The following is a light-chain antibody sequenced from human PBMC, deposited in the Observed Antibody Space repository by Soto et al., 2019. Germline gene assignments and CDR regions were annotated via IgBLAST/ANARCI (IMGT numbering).Light chain of an antibody. CDR2: GAS. CDR3: QQYNNWPLT. Sequence: QSPATLSVSPGERATLSCRASQSVSSNLAWYQQKPGQAPRLLIYGASTRATGIPARFSGSGSGTEFTLTISSLQSEDFAVYYCQQYNNWPLTFGGGTKVDIK. V-gene: IGKV3-15*01. CDR1: QSVSSN. J-gene: IGKJ4*01.